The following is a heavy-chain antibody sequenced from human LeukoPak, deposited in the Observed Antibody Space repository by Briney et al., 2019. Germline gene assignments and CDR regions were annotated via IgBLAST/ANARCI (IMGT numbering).Heavy chain of an antibody. CDR3: AKDPGSGSYHWEGFDY. CDR2: ISWNSGSI. V-gene: IGHV3-9*01. J-gene: IGHJ4*02. Sequence: PGRSLRLSCAASGFTFYDYAMHWVRQAPGKGLEGVSGISWNSGSIGYADSVKGRFTISRDNAKTSLYLQMNSLRAEDTALYYCAKDPGSGSYHWEGFDYWGQGTLVTVSS. D-gene: IGHD1-26*01. CDR1: GFTFYDYA.